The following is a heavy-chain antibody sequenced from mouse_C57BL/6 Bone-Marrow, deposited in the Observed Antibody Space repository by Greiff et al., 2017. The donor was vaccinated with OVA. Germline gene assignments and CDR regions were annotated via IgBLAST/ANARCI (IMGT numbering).Heavy chain of an antibody. D-gene: IGHD2-4*01. V-gene: IGHV1-80*01. Sequence: QVQLKQSGAELVKPGASVKISCKASGYAFSSYWMNWVKQRPGKGLEWIGQIYPGDGDTNYNGKFKGKATLTADKSSSTAYMQLSSLTSEDSAVYFCAKEPYDYAFYWYFDVWGTGTTVTVSS. J-gene: IGHJ1*03. CDR3: AKEPYDYAFYWYFDV. CDR1: GYAFSSYW. CDR2: IYPGDGDT.